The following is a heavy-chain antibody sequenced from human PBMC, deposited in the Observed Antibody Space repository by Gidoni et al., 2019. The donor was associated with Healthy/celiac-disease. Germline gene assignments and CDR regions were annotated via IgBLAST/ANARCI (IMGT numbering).Heavy chain of an antibody. CDR1: GFTFRSYA. D-gene: IGHD3-10*01. Sequence: EVQLVESGGGLVQPGGSLRLSCAASGFTFRSYAMHWVRQAPGKGLEYVSAISSNGGSTYYANSVKGRFTISRDNSKNTLYLQMGSLRAEDMAVYYCARQDTNYYGSGSYDYWGQGTLVTVSS. V-gene: IGHV3-64*01. CDR2: ISSNGGST. CDR3: ARQDTNYYGSGSYDY. J-gene: IGHJ4*02.